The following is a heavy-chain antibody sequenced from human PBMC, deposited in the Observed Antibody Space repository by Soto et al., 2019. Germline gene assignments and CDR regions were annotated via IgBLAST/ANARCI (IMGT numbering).Heavy chain of an antibody. Sequence: GGSLRLSCAASGFTFSSYSMNWVRQAPGKGLEWVSYISSSSSTIYYADSVKGRFTISRDNAKNSLYLQMNSLRDEDTAVYYCAGILQPFLNYGMDVWGQGTTVTVSS. CDR3: AGILQPFLNYGMDV. D-gene: IGHD4-4*01. V-gene: IGHV3-48*02. CDR1: GFTFSSYS. J-gene: IGHJ6*02. CDR2: ISSSSSTI.